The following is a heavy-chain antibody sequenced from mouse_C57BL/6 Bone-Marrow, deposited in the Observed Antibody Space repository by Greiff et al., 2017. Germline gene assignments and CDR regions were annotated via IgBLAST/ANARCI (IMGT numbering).Heavy chain of an antibody. CDR1: GFTFSSYA. CDR2: ISDGGSYT. J-gene: IGHJ2*01. CDR3: ARDLELYDY. V-gene: IGHV5-4*01. Sequence: EVQRVESGGGLVKPGGSLKLSCAASGFTFSSYAMSWVRQTPEKRLEWVATISDGGSYTYYPDNVKGRFTISRDNAKNNLYLQMSHLKSEDTAMYYCARDLELYDYWGQGTTLTVSS. D-gene: IGHD2-12*01.